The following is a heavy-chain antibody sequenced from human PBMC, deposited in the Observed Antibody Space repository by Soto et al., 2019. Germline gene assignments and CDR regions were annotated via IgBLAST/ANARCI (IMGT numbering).Heavy chain of an antibody. D-gene: IGHD6-13*01. CDR3: ARGRVGSSSWYGRGWFDP. Sequence: QVQLVQSGAEVKKPGASVKVSCKASGYTFTSYDINWVRQATGQGLEWMGWMNPNSGNTGYAQKFQGRVTMTRNTSLSTAYMELSSLRSEVTAVYYCARGRVGSSSWYGRGWFDPWGQGTLVTVSS. CDR1: GYTFTSYD. J-gene: IGHJ5*02. CDR2: MNPNSGNT. V-gene: IGHV1-8*01.